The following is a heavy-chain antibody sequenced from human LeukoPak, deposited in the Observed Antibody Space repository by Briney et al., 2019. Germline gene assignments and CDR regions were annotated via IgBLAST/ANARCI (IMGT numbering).Heavy chain of an antibody. J-gene: IGHJ4*02. CDR3: AKNWGGDGYNLQPDY. CDR1: GYSFTSYW. Sequence: GESLKISCKGSGYSFTSYWIGWVRQMPGKGLEWMGIIYPGDSDTRYSLSFQGQVTISADKSISTAYLQWSSLKASDTAMYYCAKNWGGDGYNLQPDYWGQGTLVTVSS. CDR2: IYPGDSDT. D-gene: IGHD5-24*01. V-gene: IGHV5-51*01.